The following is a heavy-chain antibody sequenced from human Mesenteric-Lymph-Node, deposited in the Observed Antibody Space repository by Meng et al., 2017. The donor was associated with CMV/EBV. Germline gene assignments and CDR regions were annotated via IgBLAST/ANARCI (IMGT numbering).Heavy chain of an antibody. J-gene: IGHJ4*02. Sequence: GGSLRLSCAASGFTFSSYAMHWVRQAPGRGLEWVTFISFDGTIEYYEDSVKGRFTISRDNSRNTLYLQMNSLRVEDTAVYYCTKDKGLRYLEWLGGRGQGTLVTVSS. D-gene: IGHD3-3*01. CDR1: GFTFSSYA. V-gene: IGHV3-30*02. CDR3: TKDKGLRYLEWLGG. CDR2: ISFDGTIE.